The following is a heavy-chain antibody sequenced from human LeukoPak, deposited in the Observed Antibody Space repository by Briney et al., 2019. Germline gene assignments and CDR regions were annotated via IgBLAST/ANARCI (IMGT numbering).Heavy chain of an antibody. V-gene: IGHV4-61*08. CDR3: VSTQTYGDNTY. D-gene: IGHD4-17*01. Sequence: PSETLSLTCPVSGGSVSSGGYYWSWIRQPPRKGLEWIGYISYSGSTNYNPSLKSRVTILIDTSKNQFSLKLSSVTAADTAVYYCVSTQTYGDNTYWGQGTLVTVSS. CDR1: GGSVSSGGYY. J-gene: IGHJ4*02. CDR2: ISYSGST.